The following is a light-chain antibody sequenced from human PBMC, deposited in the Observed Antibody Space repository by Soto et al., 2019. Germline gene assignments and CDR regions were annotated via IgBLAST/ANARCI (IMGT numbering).Light chain of an antibody. V-gene: IGKV3-15*01. CDR3: QQYNNWPPWT. Sequence: EIVMTQSPATLSVSPGERATLSCRASQSVRNNLAWYQQKPGQAPRLLFYGASTRATGTPARFSGSGSGTEFTLTISSLQSEDFAVYYWQQYNNWPPWTFGQGTKVEIK. CDR2: GAS. J-gene: IGKJ1*01. CDR1: QSVRNN.